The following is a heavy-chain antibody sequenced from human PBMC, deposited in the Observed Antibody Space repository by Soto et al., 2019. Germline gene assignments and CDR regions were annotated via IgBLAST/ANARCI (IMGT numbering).Heavy chain of an antibody. CDR2: IYYSGST. CDR1: GGSISSSSYY. D-gene: IGHD6-13*01. V-gene: IGHV4-39*01. Sequence: QLQLQESGPGLVKPSETLSLTCTVSGGSISSSSYYWGWIRQPPGKGLEWIGSIYYSGSTYYNPSPXSXXTISVDTSKNQFSLKLSSVTAADTAVYYCARLYSSSWYGDYWGQGTLVTVSS. CDR3: ARLYSSSWYGDY. J-gene: IGHJ4*02.